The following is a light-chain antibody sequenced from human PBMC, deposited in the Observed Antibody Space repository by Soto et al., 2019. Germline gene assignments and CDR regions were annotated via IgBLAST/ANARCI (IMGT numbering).Light chain of an antibody. J-gene: IGLJ2*01. CDR2: EVS. CDR1: ISDVGGYNY. V-gene: IGLV2-8*01. Sequence: QSALTQPPSASVSPGQAVTISCTGTISDVGGYNYVSCYQQHPGKAHKLMIYEVSKRPSGVPDRFSGSKSGNTASLTVSGLQAEDEADYYCSSYAGSNPLVVFGGGTKLTVL. CDR3: SSYAGSNPLVV.